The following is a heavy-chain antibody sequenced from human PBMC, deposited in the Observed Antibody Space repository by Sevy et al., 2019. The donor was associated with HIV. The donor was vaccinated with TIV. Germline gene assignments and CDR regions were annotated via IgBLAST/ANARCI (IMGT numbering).Heavy chain of an antibody. CDR3: ATTKDYYDSSGYPFDY. CDR2: FDPEDGDPEDGKT. Sequence: ASVKVSCKVSGYTLNEFSMHWVRQALGKGLEWMTTFDPEDGDPEDGKTIYAQKFLGRVTVTEDTSTDTAYMELSSLRSEDTAVYYCATTKDYYDSSGYPFDYWGQGTLVTVSS. CDR1: GYTLNEFS. V-gene: IGHV1-24*01. D-gene: IGHD3-22*01. J-gene: IGHJ4*02.